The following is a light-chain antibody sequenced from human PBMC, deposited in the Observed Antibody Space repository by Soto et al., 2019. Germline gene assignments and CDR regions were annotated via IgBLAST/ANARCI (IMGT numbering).Light chain of an antibody. V-gene: IGKV1-6*01. Sequence: AIQMTQSPSSLSASVGDRVTITCRASEGIRNDLGWYQQKPGKAPNLLIYGASNLQGGVPSRFSGSRSDTDFTLTISSLQPEDFATYYCLQDYNYPRTFGQGTKVEIK. CDR1: EGIRND. J-gene: IGKJ1*01. CDR2: GAS. CDR3: LQDYNYPRT.